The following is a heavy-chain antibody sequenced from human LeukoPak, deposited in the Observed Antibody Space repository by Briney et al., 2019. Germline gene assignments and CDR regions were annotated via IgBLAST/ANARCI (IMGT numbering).Heavy chain of an antibody. CDR1: GGTFSSYA. CDR3: ARGRYCSSTSCSSLAVDYYYYMDV. V-gene: IGHV1-8*02. J-gene: IGHJ6*03. Sequence: ASVKVSCKASGGTFSSYAISWVRQATGQGLEWMGWMNPNSGNTGYAQKFQGRVTMTRNTSISTAYMELSSLRSEDTAVYYCARGRYCSSTSCSSLAVDYYYYMDVWGKGTTVTASS. CDR2: MNPNSGNT. D-gene: IGHD2-2*01.